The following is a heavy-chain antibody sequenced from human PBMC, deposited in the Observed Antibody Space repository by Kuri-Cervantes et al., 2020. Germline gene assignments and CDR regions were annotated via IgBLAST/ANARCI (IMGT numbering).Heavy chain of an antibody. D-gene: IGHD6-13*01. J-gene: IGHJ1*01. V-gene: IGHV3-48*02. CDR3: AGGQQVAHEYFQY. CDR1: GFTFSGYS. CDR2: ISSGSSTI. Sequence: GGSLRLSCAASGFTFSGYSMNWVRRAPGKGLEWVSYISSGSSTIYQADSVKGRVTISRDNAGNSLYLQMNSLRDEDTAVYYCAGGQQVAHEYFQYWGQGTLVTVSS.